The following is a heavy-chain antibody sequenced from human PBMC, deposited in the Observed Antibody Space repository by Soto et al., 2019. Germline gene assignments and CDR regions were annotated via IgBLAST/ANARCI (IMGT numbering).Heavy chain of an antibody. CDR3: AREGAAAARMFDN. CDR2: INPNGDST. D-gene: IGHD6-13*01. CDR1: GYTFNMYY. J-gene: IGHJ4*02. Sequence: QVQLVQSGAEVRNPGASVKVSCKASGYTFNMYYMHWVRQAPGQGLEWMGVINPNGDSTTYAQKFQGRLTMTRDTSKRTVYMDLTSLRPEDTAVYYCAREGAAAARMFDNWGQGTLVTVSS. V-gene: IGHV1-46*02.